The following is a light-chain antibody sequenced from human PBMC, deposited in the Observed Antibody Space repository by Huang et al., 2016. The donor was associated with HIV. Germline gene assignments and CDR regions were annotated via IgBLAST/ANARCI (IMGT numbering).Light chain of an antibody. CDR2: WAS. Sequence: DIVMTQSPDSLAVSLGERATINCKSSQTILHDSRSRNYLAWYQQKPGQPPKLLIHWASIRKSGVPDRFIGSGSGTDFTLTISSLQAEDVAVYYCQQYYSSPFTFGPGTNVDI. CDR3: QQYYSSPFT. J-gene: IGKJ3*01. CDR1: QTILHDSRSRNY. V-gene: IGKV4-1*01.